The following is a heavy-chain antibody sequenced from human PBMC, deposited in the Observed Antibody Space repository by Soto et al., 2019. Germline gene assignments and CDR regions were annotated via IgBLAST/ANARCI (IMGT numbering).Heavy chain of an antibody. Sequence: GASVKVSCKASGYTFTSYAMHWVRQAPGQRLEWMGWINAGNGNTKYSQKFQGRVTITRDTSASTAYMELSSLRSEDTAVYYCARVILEYQLLFSPYFDYWGQGXLVTVYS. V-gene: IGHV1-3*01. CDR3: ARVILEYQLLFSPYFDY. CDR1: GYTFTSYA. D-gene: IGHD2-2*01. CDR2: INAGNGNT. J-gene: IGHJ4*02.